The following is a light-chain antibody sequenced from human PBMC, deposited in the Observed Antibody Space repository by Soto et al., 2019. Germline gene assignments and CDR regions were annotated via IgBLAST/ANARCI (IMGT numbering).Light chain of an antibody. Sequence: ERIMTQSPATLSVSPGESATLSCRASQSVSSNLAWYQQKPGQAPRLLIYGVSTRATGIPARFSGSGSGTEFTLTISSLQSEDFAVYYCQQYNNWPFITFGQGTKVDI. CDR3: QQYNNWPFIT. J-gene: IGKJ1*01. V-gene: IGKV3-15*01. CDR1: QSVSSN. CDR2: GVS.